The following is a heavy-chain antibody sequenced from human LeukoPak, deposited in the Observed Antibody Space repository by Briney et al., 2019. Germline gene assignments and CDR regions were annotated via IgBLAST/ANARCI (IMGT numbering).Heavy chain of an antibody. J-gene: IGHJ4*02. CDR1: GFTFSSYA. Sequence: GGSLRLFCAASGFTFSSYAMSWVRQAPGKGLEWVSLISGNGGSTFYTDSVKGRFTISRDNSKNTLYLQINILRAEDTAVYYCARRKDYYGSVDYWGQGTLVTVSS. CDR3: ARRKDYYGSVDY. D-gene: IGHD3-10*01. CDR2: ISGNGGST. V-gene: IGHV3-23*01.